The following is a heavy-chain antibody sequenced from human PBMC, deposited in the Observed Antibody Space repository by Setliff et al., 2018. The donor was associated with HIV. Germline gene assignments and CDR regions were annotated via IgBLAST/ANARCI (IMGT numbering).Heavy chain of an antibody. CDR3: AKGSGKITIYYYYMAV. Sequence: PGGSLRLSCAASGFTFSNYGMHWVRQAPGKGLEWVAFIRYDGSNKYYADSVKGRFTISRDNAKNTLYLQMNSLRAEDTAVYYCAKGSGKITIYYYYMAVWGKGTTVTVSS. CDR2: IRYDGSNK. V-gene: IGHV3-30*02. D-gene: IGHD3-3*01. CDR1: GFTFSNYG. J-gene: IGHJ6*03.